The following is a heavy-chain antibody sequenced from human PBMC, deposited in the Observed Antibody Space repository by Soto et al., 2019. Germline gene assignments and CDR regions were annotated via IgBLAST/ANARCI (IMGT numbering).Heavy chain of an antibody. CDR1: GFTFSSYA. CDR3: ARDGRGYRYGYFDY. Sequence: QVQLVESGGGVVQPGRSLRLSCAASGFTFSSYAMHWVRQAPGKGLEWVAVISYDGSNKYYADSVKGRFTISRDNSKNTLDLQMNSLRAEETAVYYCARDGRGYRYGYFDYWGQGTLVTVS. J-gene: IGHJ4*02. D-gene: IGHD5-18*01. V-gene: IGHV3-30-3*01. CDR2: ISYDGSNK.